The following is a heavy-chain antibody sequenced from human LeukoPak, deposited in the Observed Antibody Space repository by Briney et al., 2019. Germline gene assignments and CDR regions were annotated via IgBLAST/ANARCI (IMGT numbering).Heavy chain of an antibody. CDR2: ISGSGGST. D-gene: IGHD6-19*01. CDR1: GFTFSSYA. Sequence: GGSLRLSCAASGFTFSSYAMSWVRQAPRKGLEWVSAISGSGGSTYYADSVKSRFTISRDNSKNTLYLQMNSLRAEDTAVYYCAKDQGSGWPNLSLDYWGQGTLVTVSS. J-gene: IGHJ4*02. CDR3: AKDQGSGWPNLSLDY. V-gene: IGHV3-23*01.